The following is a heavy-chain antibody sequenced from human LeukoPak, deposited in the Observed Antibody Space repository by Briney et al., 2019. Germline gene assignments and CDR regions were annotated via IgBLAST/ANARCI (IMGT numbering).Heavy chain of an antibody. CDR1: GGSISGSY. Sequence: PSVTLSLYCTVSGGSISGSYWNWIRQPPGKGLEWIGCIHDSGTTNYNPSLKSRVTISLHTSKNQFSLRLTSVTAADTAVYYCAIEHYGATYSNLWGQGTLVAVSS. CDR3: AIEHYGATYSNL. V-gene: IGHV4-59*01. D-gene: IGHD4-17*01. CDR2: IHDSGTT. J-gene: IGHJ5*02.